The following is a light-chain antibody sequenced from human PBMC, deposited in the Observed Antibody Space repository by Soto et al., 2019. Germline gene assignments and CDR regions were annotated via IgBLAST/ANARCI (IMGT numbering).Light chain of an antibody. J-gene: IGLJ3*02. CDR3: GTWDSSRRTV. Sequence: QSVLTQPPSVSAAPGQKVTIFCSGSSSNIGNNYVSWYQQLPGTAPKLLIYDNNKRPSGIPDRFSGSKSGTSATLGITGLQTGDEADYYCGTWDSSRRTVFGGGTKLTVL. V-gene: IGLV1-51*01. CDR1: SSNIGNNY. CDR2: DNN.